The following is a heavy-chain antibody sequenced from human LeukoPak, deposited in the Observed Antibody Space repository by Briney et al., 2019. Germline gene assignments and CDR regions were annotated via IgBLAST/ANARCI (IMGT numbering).Heavy chain of an antibody. CDR3: AKCILTGYYKGYMDV. J-gene: IGHJ6*03. Sequence: PGGSLRLSCAASGFTFSSYAMHWVRQAPGKGLEWVAVIPYDGSNKYYADSVKGRFTISRDNSKNTLYLQMNSLRAEDTAVYYCAKCILTGYYKGYMDVWGKGTTVTISS. CDR1: GFTFSSYA. CDR2: IPYDGSNK. D-gene: IGHD3-9*01. V-gene: IGHV3-30*04.